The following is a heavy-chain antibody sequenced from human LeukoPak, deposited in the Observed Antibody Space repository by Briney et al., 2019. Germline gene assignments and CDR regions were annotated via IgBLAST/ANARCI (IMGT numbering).Heavy chain of an antibody. D-gene: IGHD6-13*01. CDR2: IFYSGGT. V-gene: IGHV4-59*12. CDR1: GGSISPYY. J-gene: IGHJ2*01. Sequence: SETLSLTCTVPGGSISPYYWSWIRQPPGKGLEWIGYIFYSGGTNYNPSLNSRVTISVDSSKNQVSLKLFSVTAADTAVYYCARDKGLAAAGHWYFDLWGRGTLVTVSS. CDR3: ARDKGLAAAGHWYFDL.